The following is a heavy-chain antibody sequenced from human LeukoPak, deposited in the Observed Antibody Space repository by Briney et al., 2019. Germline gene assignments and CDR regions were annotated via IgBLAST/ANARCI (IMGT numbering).Heavy chain of an antibody. D-gene: IGHD6-6*01. Sequence: SETLSLTCTVSGGSISNKYWSWIRQPPGKGLEWIGYIYYSGSTNYNPSLKSRVTILVDTSKNQFSLKLSPVTAADTAVYFCARDWGVDARPGYMDVWGKGTTVTVSS. V-gene: IGHV4-59*01. CDR2: IYYSGST. CDR3: ARDWGVDARPGYMDV. J-gene: IGHJ6*03. CDR1: GGSISNKY.